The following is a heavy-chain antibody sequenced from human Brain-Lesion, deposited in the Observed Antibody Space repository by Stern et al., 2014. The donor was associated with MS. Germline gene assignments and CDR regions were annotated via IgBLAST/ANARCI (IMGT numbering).Heavy chain of an antibody. CDR3: ARATGKNSYSY. V-gene: IGHV3-74*02. J-gene: IGHJ4*02. CDR2: INSDGNNT. CDR1: GFTFSTYW. Sequence: EVQLLESGGGLVQPGGSLRLSCAASGFTFSTYWMHWVRQAPGKGLVWVSRINSDGNNTSYADSVKGRFTISRDNAKNTLYLQMNSLRAEDTAVYYCARATGKNSYSYWGQGTLVTVSS. D-gene: IGHD1-26*01.